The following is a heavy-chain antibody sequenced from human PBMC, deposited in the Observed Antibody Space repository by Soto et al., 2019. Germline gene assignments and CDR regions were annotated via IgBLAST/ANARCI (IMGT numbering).Heavy chain of an antibody. CDR1: GYSFTTYW. D-gene: IGHD3-3*01. Sequence: GESLKISCQGSGYSFTTYWIAWVRQMPGKGLEWMGIIYPGDSDTRYSPSFQGQVTMSADKSISTAYLQWSSLKASDTAMYYCARHGWQGYYDFWSGYSYYYGMDVWGQGTTVTVSS. CDR3: ARHGWQGYYDFWSGYSYYYGMDV. V-gene: IGHV5-51*01. CDR2: IYPGDSDT. J-gene: IGHJ6*02.